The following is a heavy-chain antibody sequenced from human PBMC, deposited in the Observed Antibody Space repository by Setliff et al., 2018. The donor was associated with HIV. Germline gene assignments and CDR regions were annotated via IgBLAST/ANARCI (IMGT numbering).Heavy chain of an antibody. Sequence: ASVKVSGKASGYSFTSYTIHWVRQAPGQRLEWMGWINAGNGNTKYSQKFRGRVTFTRDTSASTAYMELSGLGFEDTAVYYCARLSSAAMWGGGAFDIWGQGTMVTVSS. J-gene: IGHJ3*02. CDR2: INAGNGNT. CDR1: GYSFTSYT. D-gene: IGHD2-2*01. CDR3: ARLSSAAMWGGGAFDI. V-gene: IGHV1-3*01.